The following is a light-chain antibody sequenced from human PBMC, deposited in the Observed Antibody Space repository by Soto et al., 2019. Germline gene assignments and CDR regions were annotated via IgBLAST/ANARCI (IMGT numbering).Light chain of an antibody. CDR3: QTYYRVPLT. V-gene: IGKV4-1*01. CDR2: WAS. Sequence: IVMTQSPDSLAVSLGERATINCKSSQSVLYSSNNKNYLSWYQQRPGQPPKLLIYWASTRESGVPDRFSGSGSGTDFTLTISSLQAEDVAVYYCQTYYRVPLTFGGGTKVELK. J-gene: IGKJ4*01. CDR1: QSVLYSSNNKNY.